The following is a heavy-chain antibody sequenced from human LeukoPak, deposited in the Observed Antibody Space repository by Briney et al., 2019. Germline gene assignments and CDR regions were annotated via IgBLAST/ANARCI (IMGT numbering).Heavy chain of an antibody. CDR2: IYWDDDK. Sequence: SGPTLVNPTQTLTLTCTFSGFSLSTSGVGVGWIRQPPGKALEWLALIYWDDDKRYSPSLKNRLTITKDTSKNQVVVTMTNMDPVDTATYYCARLIYDYDRSGYYRGKCFDYWGQGTLVTVSP. CDR3: ARLIYDYDRSGYYRGKCFDY. D-gene: IGHD3-22*01. J-gene: IGHJ4*02. V-gene: IGHV2-5*02. CDR1: GFSLSTSGVG.